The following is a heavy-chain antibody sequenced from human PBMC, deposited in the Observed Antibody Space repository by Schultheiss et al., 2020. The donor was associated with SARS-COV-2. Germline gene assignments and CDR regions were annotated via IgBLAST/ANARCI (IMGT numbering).Heavy chain of an antibody. CDR2: IYHSGST. CDR1: GYSISSGYY. J-gene: IGHJ2*01. CDR3: ARDMRHYWYFDL. D-gene: IGHD2-2*01. Sequence: SETLSLTCAVSGYSISSGYYWGWIRQPPGKGLEWIGSIYHSGSTYYNPSLKSRVTISVDTSKNQFSLKLSSVTAADTAVYYCARDMRHYWYFDLWGRGTLVTVSS. V-gene: IGHV4-38-2*02.